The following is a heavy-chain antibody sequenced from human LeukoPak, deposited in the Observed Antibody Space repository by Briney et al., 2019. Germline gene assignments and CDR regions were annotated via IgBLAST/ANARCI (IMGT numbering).Heavy chain of an antibody. J-gene: IGHJ4*02. CDR1: GFTFDDYA. D-gene: IGHD3-22*01. CDR3: AKDKKSGYYGPFDY. CDR2: ISWNSGSI. V-gene: IGHV3-9*01. Sequence: PGGSLRLSCAASGFTFDDYAMHWVRQAPGKGLEWVSGISWNSGSIGYADSVKGRFTISRDNAKNSLYLQMNSLRAEDTALYYCAKDKKSGYYGPFDYWGQGTLVTASS.